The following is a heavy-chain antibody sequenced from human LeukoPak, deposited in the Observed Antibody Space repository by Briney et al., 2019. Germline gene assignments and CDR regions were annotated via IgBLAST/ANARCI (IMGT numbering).Heavy chain of an antibody. V-gene: IGHV1-69*06. CDR3: ARDIEFYYGSGSYINWFDP. CDR1: GGTFSSYA. Sequence: ASVKVSCKASGGTFSSYAISWVRQAPGQGLEWMGGIIPIFGTANYAQKFQGRVTITADKSTSTAYMELSSLRSDDTAVYYCARDIEFYYGSGSYINWFDPWGQGTLVTVSS. D-gene: IGHD3-10*01. J-gene: IGHJ5*02. CDR2: IIPIFGTA.